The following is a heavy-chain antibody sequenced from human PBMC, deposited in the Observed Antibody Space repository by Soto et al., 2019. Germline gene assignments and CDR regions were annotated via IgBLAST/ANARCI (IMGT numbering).Heavy chain of an antibody. Sequence: SETLSLTCAVYGGSFSGYYWSWIRQPPGKXLEWIGEINHSGSTNYNPSLKSRVTISVDTSKNQFSLKLSSVTAADTAVYYCARGPGITIFGVVINAFDIWGQGTMVTVSS. CDR2: INHSGST. CDR3: ARGPGITIFGVVINAFDI. J-gene: IGHJ3*02. V-gene: IGHV4-34*01. D-gene: IGHD3-3*01. CDR1: GGSFSGYY.